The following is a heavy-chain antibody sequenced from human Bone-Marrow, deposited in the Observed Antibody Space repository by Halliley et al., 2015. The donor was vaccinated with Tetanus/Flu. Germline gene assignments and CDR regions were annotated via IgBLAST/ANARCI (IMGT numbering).Heavy chain of an antibody. J-gene: IGHJ4*02. Sequence: PGKRLGWVSSISGSGDSTYSADSVKGRFTISRDKSKKTLYLQMNTLRVEDTAVYYCARGISGYWGQGTLVTVSS. CDR3: ARGISGY. D-gene: IGHD3-10*01. V-gene: IGHV3-23*01. CDR2: ISGSGDST.